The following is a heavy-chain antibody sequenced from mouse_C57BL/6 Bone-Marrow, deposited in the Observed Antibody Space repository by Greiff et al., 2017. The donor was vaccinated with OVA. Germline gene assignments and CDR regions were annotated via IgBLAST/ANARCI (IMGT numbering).Heavy chain of an antibody. D-gene: IGHD3-2*02. J-gene: IGHJ4*01. CDR1: GYTFTSYW. CDR3: ARSTAQAFYAMDY. CDR2: IDPSDSYT. V-gene: IGHV1-59*01. Sequence: QVQLQQPGAELVRPGTSVKLSCKASGYTFTSYWMHWVKQRPGPGLEWIGVIDPSDSYTNYNQKFKGQATLTVDKSSSTAYMQLSSLTSEDSAVYYCARSTAQAFYAMDYWGQGTSVTVSS.